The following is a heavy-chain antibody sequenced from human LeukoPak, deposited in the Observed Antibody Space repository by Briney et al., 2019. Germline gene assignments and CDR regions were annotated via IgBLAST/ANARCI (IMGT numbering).Heavy chain of an antibody. CDR3: ARDVNGYSSTWYDY. J-gene: IGHJ4*02. D-gene: IGHD6-13*01. CDR2: ISTISSTI. CDR1: GFTFSSYS. Sequence: GGSLRLSCAASGFTFSSYSMNWVRQAPGKGLEWVSYISTISSTIYYADSVKGRFTISRDNAKNSLYLQMNSLRAEDTAVYYCARDVNGYSSTWYDYWGQGTLVTVSS. V-gene: IGHV3-48*01.